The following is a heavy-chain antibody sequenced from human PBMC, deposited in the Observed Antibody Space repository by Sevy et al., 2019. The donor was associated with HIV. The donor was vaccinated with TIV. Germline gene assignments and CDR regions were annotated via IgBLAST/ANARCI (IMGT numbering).Heavy chain of an antibody. J-gene: IGHJ4*02. CDR3: ATNMVHAGAYDSYFNF. Sequence: GGSLRLSCVASQFNFDTYAIHWVRQAPGKGLEWVAMIWYDGSSKDYAESVKGRFAISRDNSQNTAFLQMNSLRAEDTGFYYCATNMVHAGAYDSYFNFWGQGSLVTVSS. V-gene: IGHV3-33*01. D-gene: IGHD3-10*01. CDR1: QFNFDTYA. CDR2: IWYDGSSK.